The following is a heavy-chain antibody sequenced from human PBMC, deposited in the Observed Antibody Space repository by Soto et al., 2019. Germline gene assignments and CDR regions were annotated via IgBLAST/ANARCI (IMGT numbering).Heavy chain of an antibody. Sequence: EVQLLESGGGLVQPGGSLRLSCAAPGLTFRTYAMTWVLQAPGKGLEWVSIISGSGGSTYYADSVKGRFTVSRDNSKNTLYVQMNSLRAEDTAVYYCAKWTCSGGSCYFDYWGQGTLVTVSS. D-gene: IGHD2-15*01. CDR3: AKWTCSGGSCYFDY. J-gene: IGHJ4*02. V-gene: IGHV3-23*01. CDR1: GLTFRTYA. CDR2: ISGSGGST.